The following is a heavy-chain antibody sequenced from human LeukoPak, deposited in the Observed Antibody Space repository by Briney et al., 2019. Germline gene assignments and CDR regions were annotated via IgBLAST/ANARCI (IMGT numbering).Heavy chain of an antibody. CDR1: GFTFSSSA. V-gene: IGHV3-23*01. J-gene: IGHJ4*02. Sequence: GGSLRLSCAASGFTFSSSAMSWVRQAPGKGLEWVSSVIGSGFTTHYADSVKGRFTISRDNSKNTLYLQMNSLRAEDTAVYYCAKGKGNSYFDYWGQGTLVTVSS. CDR3: AKGKGNSYFDY. CDR2: VIGSGFTT. D-gene: IGHD2/OR15-2a*01.